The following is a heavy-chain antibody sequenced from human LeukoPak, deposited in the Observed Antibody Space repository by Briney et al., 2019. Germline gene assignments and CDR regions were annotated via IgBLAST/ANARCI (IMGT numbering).Heavy chain of an antibody. V-gene: IGHV1-2*02. D-gene: IGHD3-10*01. CDR2: INPNSGGT. CDR3: AREILVSGGSDY. J-gene: IGHJ4*02. CDR1: GYTFTSYD. Sequence: GASVTVSCKASGYTFTSYDINWVRQAPGKGLGWMGWINPNSGGTNYAQKFQGRVTMTRDTSISTAYMELSRLRSDDTAVYYCAREILVSGGSDYWGQGTLVTVSS.